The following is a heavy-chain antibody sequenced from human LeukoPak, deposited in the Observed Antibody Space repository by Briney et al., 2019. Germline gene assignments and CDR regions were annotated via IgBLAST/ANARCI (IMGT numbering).Heavy chain of an antibody. CDR2: IYYSGST. CDR3: ARASRETGVAFDI. V-gene: IGHV4-39*01. CDR1: GGSISSGSYY. J-gene: IGHJ3*02. Sequence: SETLSLTCTVSGGSISSGSYYWGWIGQPPGKGLEWIGTIYYSGSTYYNPSLSSRVTISVDTSKSQVSLKLSSMTAADTAVFYCARASRETGVAFDIWGLGTMVTVSS. D-gene: IGHD6-13*01.